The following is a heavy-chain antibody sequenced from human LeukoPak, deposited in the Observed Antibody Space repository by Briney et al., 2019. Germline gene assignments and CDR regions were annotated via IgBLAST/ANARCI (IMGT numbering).Heavy chain of an antibody. V-gene: IGHV3-7*03. Sequence: GGSLRLSCAVSGFPFSNSWMYWVRQAPGKGLEGVANIKSDGSGMSYVDSVKGRFIISRDNARNSLYLQMNSLRVEDTAVYFCAGGNSMDVWGKGTAVTVSS. CDR2: IKSDGSGM. J-gene: IGHJ6*04. D-gene: IGHD1/OR15-1a*01. CDR3: AGGNSMDV. CDR1: GFPFSNSW.